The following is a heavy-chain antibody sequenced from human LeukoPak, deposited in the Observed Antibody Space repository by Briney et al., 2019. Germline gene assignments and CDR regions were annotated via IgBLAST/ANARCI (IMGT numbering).Heavy chain of an antibody. Sequence: GGSLRLSCAASGFTFSSYWMSWVRQPPGKGLEWVANIKQDGSEKYYVDSVKGRFTISRDNAQNSLHLQMNSLRAEDKAVYYCARLSSGWYGDFDYWGQGTLVTVSS. CDR3: ARLSSGWYGDFDY. CDR2: IKQDGSEK. J-gene: IGHJ4*01. V-gene: IGHV3-7*03. D-gene: IGHD6-19*01. CDR1: GFTFSSYW.